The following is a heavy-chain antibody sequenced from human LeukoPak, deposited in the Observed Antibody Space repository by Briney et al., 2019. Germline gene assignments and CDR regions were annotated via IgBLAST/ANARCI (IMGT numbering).Heavy chain of an antibody. Sequence: PSGTLSLTCSVSGDSIRSGTYYWSWLRQPAGKGLEWIGRIYTSGSTSYNPSLKSRVTISVDTSKNQFSLKLTSVTAADTAVYYCARGGGATRIDYWGQGTLVTVSS. J-gene: IGHJ4*02. CDR3: ARGGGATRIDY. CDR2: IYTSGST. CDR1: GDSIRSGTYY. D-gene: IGHD5-12*01. V-gene: IGHV4-61*02.